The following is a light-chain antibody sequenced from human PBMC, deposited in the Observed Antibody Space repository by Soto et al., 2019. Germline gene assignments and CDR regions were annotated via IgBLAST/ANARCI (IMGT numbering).Light chain of an antibody. Sequence: QSVLTQPASVSGSPGQSITISCTGTSSDVGAYNYVSWYQQHPGKAPRLMIYDVSTRPSGVSDRFSGSKSGNTASLTISGLQAEDDADYYCSSYTSTSRVFGTGTKAPS. J-gene: IGLJ1*01. CDR3: SSYTSTSRV. CDR1: SSDVGAYNY. CDR2: DVS. V-gene: IGLV2-14*01.